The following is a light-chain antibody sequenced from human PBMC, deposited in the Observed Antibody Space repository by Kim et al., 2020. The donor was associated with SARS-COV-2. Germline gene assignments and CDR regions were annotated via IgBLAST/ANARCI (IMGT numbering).Light chain of an antibody. CDR3: QAWDSSTGVV. J-gene: IGLJ2*01. CDR1: KLGDKY. Sequence: PGQTASIPCSGDKLGDKYACWYQQKPGQPPVLVIYQDNKRPSGTPERFSGSNSGNTATLTISGTQAMDEADYYCQAWDSSTGVVFGGGTQLTVL. V-gene: IGLV3-1*01. CDR2: QDN.